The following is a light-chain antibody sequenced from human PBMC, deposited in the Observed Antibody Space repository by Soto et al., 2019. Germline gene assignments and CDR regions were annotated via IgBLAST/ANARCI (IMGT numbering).Light chain of an antibody. CDR3: QQYYSTPPT. J-gene: IGKJ4*01. Sequence: IVMTQSPDSLAVSLGERATINCKSSQSVLYSSNNKNYLAWYQQKPGQPPTLLIYCASTRESGVPDRFSGSGSGTDFTLTISSLQAEDVAVYYCQQYYSTPPTFGGGTKVEIK. CDR1: QSVLYSSNNKNY. V-gene: IGKV4-1*01. CDR2: CAS.